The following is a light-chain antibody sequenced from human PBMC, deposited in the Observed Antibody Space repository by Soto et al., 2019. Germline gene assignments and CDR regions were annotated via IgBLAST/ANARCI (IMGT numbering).Light chain of an antibody. J-gene: IGKJ1*01. CDR2: AAS. CDR3: QQSYSTLRT. V-gene: IGKV1-39*01. CDR1: QRISTY. Sequence: DVQMSQSPSSLSASVGDRVTITCRASQRISTYLRWFQQKPGKAPKLLIYAASNLQSGVPSRFSGSGSGTDFALTISSLQPEDFATYYCQQSYSTLRTFGQGTKVEIK.